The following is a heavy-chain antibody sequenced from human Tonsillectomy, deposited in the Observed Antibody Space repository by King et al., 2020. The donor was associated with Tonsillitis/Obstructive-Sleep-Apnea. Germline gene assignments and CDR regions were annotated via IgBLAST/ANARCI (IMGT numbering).Heavy chain of an antibody. V-gene: IGHV3-48*02. CDR2: INSGGRII. CDR1: GFTFSSYG. Sequence: VQLVESGGGLIQPGGSLRLSCAASGFTFSSYGIHWVRQAPGKGLEWISYINSGGRIIYYADSVKGRFTISRDNAKNSLFLQMNSLRDEDAALYFCARGDYGDRGYFDFWGLGTLVAVS. J-gene: IGHJ4*02. D-gene: IGHD4-17*01. CDR3: ARGDYGDRGYFDF.